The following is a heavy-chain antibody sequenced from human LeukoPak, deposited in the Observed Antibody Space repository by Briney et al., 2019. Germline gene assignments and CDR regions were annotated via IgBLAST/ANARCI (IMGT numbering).Heavy chain of an antibody. CDR3: ASGAYCGGDCYSGAFDI. J-gene: IGHJ3*02. Sequence: GESLKISCKGSGYSFTNYWIGWVRQMPGKGLEWMVIIYPGDSDTRYSPSFQGQVTISADKAISTAYLQWRSLKASDTAMYYCASGAYCGGDCYSGAFDIWGQGTMVTVSS. V-gene: IGHV5-51*01. CDR1: GYSFTNYW. CDR2: IYPGDSDT. D-gene: IGHD2-21*02.